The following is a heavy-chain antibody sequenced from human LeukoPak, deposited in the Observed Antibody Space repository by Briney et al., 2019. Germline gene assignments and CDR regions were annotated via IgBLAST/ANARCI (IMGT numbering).Heavy chain of an antibody. CDR3: ARSPFDWLLYP. D-gene: IGHD3-9*01. J-gene: IGHJ5*02. V-gene: IGHV1-2*06. Sequence: ASVKVSCKASGYTFTGYYMHWVRQAPGQGLEWMGRINPNGGGTNYAQKFQGRVTMTRDTSISTAYMELSRLRPDDTAVYYCARSPFDWLLYPWGQGTLVTVSS. CDR2: INPNGGGT. CDR1: GYTFTGYY.